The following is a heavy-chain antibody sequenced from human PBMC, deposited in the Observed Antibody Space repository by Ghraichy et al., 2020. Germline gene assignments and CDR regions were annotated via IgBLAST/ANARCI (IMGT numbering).Heavy chain of an antibody. J-gene: IGHJ4*02. CDR1: GFTFSSYG. V-gene: IGHV3-33*01. D-gene: IGHD3-10*01. Sequence: GESLNISCAASGFTFSSYGMHWVRQAPGKGLEWVAVIWYDGSNKYYADSVKGRFTISRDNSKNTLYLQMNSLRAEDTAVYYCARGFASFDYWGQGTLVTVSS. CDR3: ARGFASFDY. CDR2: IWYDGSNK.